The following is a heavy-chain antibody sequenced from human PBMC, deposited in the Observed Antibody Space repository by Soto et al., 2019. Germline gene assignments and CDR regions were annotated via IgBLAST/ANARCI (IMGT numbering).Heavy chain of an antibody. D-gene: IGHD2-21*01. J-gene: IGHJ6*01. V-gene: IGHV3-23*01. CDR1: GVTFSSYA. Sequence: GSLRLSCAASGVTFSSYAMSWVRQAPGKGLEWVSAISGSGGSTYYADSVKGRVTISRDNSKNTLYLQMNSLRAEDTAVYYCAKDAAQAQIVVKRGDYYCYGMDVWGQGTTVPVSS. CDR3: AKDAAQAQIVVKRGDYYCYGMDV. CDR2: ISGSGGST.